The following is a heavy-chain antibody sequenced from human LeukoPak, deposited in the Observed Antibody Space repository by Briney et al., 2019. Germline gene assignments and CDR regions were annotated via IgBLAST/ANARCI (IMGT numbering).Heavy chain of an antibody. Sequence: GGSLRLSCAASGFTFSSYGMHWVRQAPGKGLEWVAFIRYDGSNKYYADSVKGRFTISRDNSKNTLYLQMNSLRAEDTAVYYCASPTWYYYDSSGYPGEYYFDYWGQGTLVTASS. J-gene: IGHJ4*02. CDR3: ASPTWYYYDSSGYPGEYYFDY. CDR2: IRYDGSNK. CDR1: GFTFSSYG. V-gene: IGHV3-30*02. D-gene: IGHD3-22*01.